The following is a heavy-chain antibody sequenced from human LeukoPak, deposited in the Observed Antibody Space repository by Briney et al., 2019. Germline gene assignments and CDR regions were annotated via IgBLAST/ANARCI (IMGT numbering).Heavy chain of an antibody. CDR3: ARDPFFGVVIIQGSYYGMDV. CDR1: GYTFTSYY. Sequence: ASVKVSCKASGYTFTSYYMHWVRQAPGQGLEWMGIINPSGGSTSYAQKFQGRVTMTRDTSTSTVYMELSSLRSEDTAVYYCARDPFFGVVIIQGSYYGMDVWSQGTTVTVSS. D-gene: IGHD3-3*01. CDR2: INPSGGST. J-gene: IGHJ6*02. V-gene: IGHV1-46*01.